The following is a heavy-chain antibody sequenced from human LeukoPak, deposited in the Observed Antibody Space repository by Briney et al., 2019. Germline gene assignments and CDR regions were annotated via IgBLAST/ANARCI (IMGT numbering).Heavy chain of an antibody. Sequence: GGPLRLSCAASGFTFSDYYMSWIRQAPGKGLEWVSYISDNGSPIYSADSVKGRFTISRDNAKNSLYLQMNSLRAEDTAVYYCARDYGSSWSPYFDSWGQGTLVTVSS. CDR2: ISDNGSPI. D-gene: IGHD6-13*01. J-gene: IGHJ4*02. V-gene: IGHV3-11*04. CDR3: ARDYGSSWSPYFDS. CDR1: GFTFSDYY.